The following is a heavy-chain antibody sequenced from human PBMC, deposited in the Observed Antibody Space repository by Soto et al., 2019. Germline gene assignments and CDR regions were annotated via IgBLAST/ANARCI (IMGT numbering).Heavy chain of an antibody. V-gene: IGHV4-59*01. D-gene: IGHD6-13*01. J-gene: IGHJ6*02. CDR1: GGSISSYY. CDR3: ARGGSSSWYGNPTPYYYGMDV. Sequence: PSETLSLTCTVSGGSISSYYWSWIRQPPGKGLEWIGYIYYSVSTNYNPSLKSRVTISVDTSKNQFSLKLSSVTAADTAVYYCARGGSSSWYGNPTPYYYGMDVWGQGTRVTVSS. CDR2: IYYSVST.